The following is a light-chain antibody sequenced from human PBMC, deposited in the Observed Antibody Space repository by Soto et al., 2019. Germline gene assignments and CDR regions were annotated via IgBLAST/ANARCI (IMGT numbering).Light chain of an antibody. CDR3: LQEHDYPRT. CDR1: QAIAKD. J-gene: IGKJ2*01. CDR2: AAS. V-gene: IGKV1-6*02. Sequence: AIQLTQSPSSLSASVGDRVTITCRASQAIAKDLGWYQQRPGTAPKLLIYAASTSQSGVPSRFSGSGSGTDFTLTISSLQPEGFATYYCLQEHDYPRTFGQGTKVDIK.